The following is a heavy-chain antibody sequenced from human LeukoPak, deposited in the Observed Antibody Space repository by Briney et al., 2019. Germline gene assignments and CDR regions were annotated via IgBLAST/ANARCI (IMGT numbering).Heavy chain of an antibody. CDR2: IYTSGST. Sequence: SETLSLTCTVSGGSISSYYWSWIRQPAGKGLEWIGRIYTSGSTNYNPSLKSRVTMPVDTSKNQFSLKLSSVTAADTAVYYCARDYCSSTSCYLPAWFDPWGQGTLVTVSS. CDR3: ARDYCSSTSCYLPAWFDP. D-gene: IGHD2-2*01. CDR1: GGSISSYY. V-gene: IGHV4-4*07. J-gene: IGHJ5*02.